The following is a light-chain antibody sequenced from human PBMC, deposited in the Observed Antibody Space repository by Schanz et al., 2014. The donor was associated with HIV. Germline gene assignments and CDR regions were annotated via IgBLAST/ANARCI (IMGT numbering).Light chain of an antibody. CDR3: QQSYSIPYT. CDR2: AAS. Sequence: DIQVTQSPSSLSASVGDRVTITCRASQNIRNYLNWYQQTPGKAPKSLIYAASSLQSGVPSRFSGSGFGTDFTLTISSLQPEDFGIYFCQQSYSIPYTFGQGTKLEI. V-gene: IGKV1-39*01. CDR1: QNIRNY. J-gene: IGKJ2*01.